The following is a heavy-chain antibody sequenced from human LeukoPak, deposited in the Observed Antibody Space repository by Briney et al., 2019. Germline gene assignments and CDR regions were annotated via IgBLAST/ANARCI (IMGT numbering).Heavy chain of an antibody. CDR2: IKHDGSER. D-gene: IGHD5-12*01. Sequence: GGSLRLSCAASGFIFNKYWMNWVRQGPGKGLEWVANIKHDGSERNYGESVKGRFIISRDNSKNSLVLELNSLRAEDTAIYYCAREETVATIAYLDLWGQGTLVTVSS. J-gene: IGHJ4*02. V-gene: IGHV3-7*03. CDR1: GFIFNKYW. CDR3: AREETVATIAYLDL.